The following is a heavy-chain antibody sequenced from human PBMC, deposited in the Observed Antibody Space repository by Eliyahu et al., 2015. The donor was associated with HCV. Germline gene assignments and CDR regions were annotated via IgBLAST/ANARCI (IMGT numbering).Heavy chain of an antibody. V-gene: IGHV4-59*01. CDR1: SGSISSYY. CDR3: ARVIAYAGNSGSDYFDY. J-gene: IGHJ4*02. Sequence: QVQLQESGPGLVKPSETLSLTCTVXSGSISSYYWSWIRQPPEKGLEWIGCIHYSGSTNYNPSLKSRVTISVDTSKNQFSLKLNSVTAADTAVYYCARVIAYAGNSGSDYFDYWGQGTLVTVSS. CDR2: IHYSGST. D-gene: IGHD4-23*01.